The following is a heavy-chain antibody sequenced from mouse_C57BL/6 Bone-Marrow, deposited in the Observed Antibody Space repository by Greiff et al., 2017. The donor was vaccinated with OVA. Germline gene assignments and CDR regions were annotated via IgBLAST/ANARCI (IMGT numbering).Heavy chain of an antibody. J-gene: IGHJ3*01. CDR1: GYTFTSYW. V-gene: IGHV1-50*01. CDR3: ARAVFAY. Sequence: VQLQQPGAELVKPGASVKLSCKASGYTFTSYWMQWVKQRPGQGLEWIGEIDPSDSYTNYNQKFKGKATLTVDTSSSTAYMQLSSLTSEDSAVYYCARAVFAYWGPGTLVTVSA. CDR2: IDPSDSYT.